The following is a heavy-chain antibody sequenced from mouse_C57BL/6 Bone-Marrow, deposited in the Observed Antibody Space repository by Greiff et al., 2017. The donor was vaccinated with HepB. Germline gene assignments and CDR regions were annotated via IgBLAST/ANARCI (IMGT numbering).Heavy chain of an antibody. Sequence: EVNVVESGGGLVKPGGSLKLSCAASGFTFSDYGMHWVRQAPEKGLEWVAYISSGSSTIYYADTVKGRFTISRDNAKNTLFLQMTSLRSEDTAMYYCAKPFITTVVGFDYWGQGTTLTVSS. D-gene: IGHD1-1*01. J-gene: IGHJ2*01. V-gene: IGHV5-17*01. CDR1: GFTFSDYG. CDR2: ISSGSSTI. CDR3: AKPFITTVVGFDY.